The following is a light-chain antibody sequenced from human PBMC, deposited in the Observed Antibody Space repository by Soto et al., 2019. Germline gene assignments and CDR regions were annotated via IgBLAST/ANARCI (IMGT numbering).Light chain of an antibody. Sequence: QSALTQPASVSGSPGQSITISCTGTDSDIGSYNYVSWYQQHPGKVPRLLISEVQNRPSGVSHRFSGSKSANTASLTISGLQAEDEADYYCSSYTTTTTRVFGGGTKLTVL. CDR1: DSDIGSYNY. CDR2: EVQ. V-gene: IGLV2-14*01. J-gene: IGLJ3*02. CDR3: SSYTTTTTRV.